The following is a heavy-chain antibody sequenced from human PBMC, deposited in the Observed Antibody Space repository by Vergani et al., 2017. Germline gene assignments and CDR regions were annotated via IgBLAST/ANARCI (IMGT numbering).Heavy chain of an antibody. V-gene: IGHV1-69*01. CDR1: GGTFSSYA. J-gene: IGHJ4*02. D-gene: IGHD3-3*01. CDR2: IIPIFGTA. Sequence: QVQLVQSGAEVKKPGSSVKVSCKASGGTFSSYAISWVRQAPGQGLEWMGGIIPIFGTANYAQKFQGRVTITADESTSTAYMELSSLRSEDTAVYYCAGGGITIFGVVVGGALDYWGQGTLVTVSS. CDR3: AGGGITIFGVVVGGALDY.